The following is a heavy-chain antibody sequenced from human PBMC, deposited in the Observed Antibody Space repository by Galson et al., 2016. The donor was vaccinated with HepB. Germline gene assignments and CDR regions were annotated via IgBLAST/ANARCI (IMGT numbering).Heavy chain of an antibody. J-gene: IGHJ5*02. CDR2: INDSGRT. CDR3: ARGDVMTSETPGSEWFDP. Sequence: SETLSLTCAVNGGSFSGYYWSWIRQPQGKGLEWIGEINDSGRTNYNPSLKSRVSISIETSKKQISLKVNSVTAADAAVYYCARGDVMTSETPGSEWFDPWGQGTLVTVSS. CDR1: GGSFSGYY. V-gene: IGHV4-34*01. D-gene: IGHD4-17*01.